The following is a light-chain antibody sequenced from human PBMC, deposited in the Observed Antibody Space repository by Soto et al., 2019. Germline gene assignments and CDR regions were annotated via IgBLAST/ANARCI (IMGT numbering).Light chain of an antibody. CDR2: GTS. Sequence: EIVLTQSPGTLSLSPGERATLSRRSSQSVSSSYLAWYQQKPGQAPRLLIYGTSSRATGIPDRFSGSGSGTDFTLTISRLEPEDFAVYYCQQYAGSLSWTFGQGTKVDIK. CDR1: QSVSSSY. CDR3: QQYAGSLSWT. V-gene: IGKV3-20*01. J-gene: IGKJ1*01.